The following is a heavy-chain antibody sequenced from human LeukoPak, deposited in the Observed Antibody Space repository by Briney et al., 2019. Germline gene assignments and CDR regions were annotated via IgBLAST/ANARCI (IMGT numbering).Heavy chain of an antibody. Sequence: PGGSLRLSCAASGFTFSSYAMSWVRQAPGKGLEWVSAISGSGGSTYYADSVKGRFTISRDNSKNTLYLQMNSLRAEDTAVYYCAKVLRSYYDTLTGYPLPYFDYWGQGTLVTVSS. D-gene: IGHD3-9*01. J-gene: IGHJ4*02. CDR2: ISGSGGST. V-gene: IGHV3-23*01. CDR3: AKVLRSYYDTLTGYPLPYFDY. CDR1: GFTFSSYA.